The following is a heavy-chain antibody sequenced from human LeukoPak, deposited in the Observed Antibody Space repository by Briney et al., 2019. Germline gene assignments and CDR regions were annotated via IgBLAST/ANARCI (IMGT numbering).Heavy chain of an antibody. Sequence: SETLSLTCTVSGGSITGYHWSWIRQPPGKGLEWIGYIYSNEATEYKPSLKSRVTISVDTSKNQFSLKLSSVTAADTAVYYCARHYIAVAGLDYWGQGTLVTVSS. CDR3: ARHYIAVAGLDY. CDR2: IYSNEAT. J-gene: IGHJ4*02. CDR1: GGSITGYH. D-gene: IGHD6-19*01. V-gene: IGHV4-4*08.